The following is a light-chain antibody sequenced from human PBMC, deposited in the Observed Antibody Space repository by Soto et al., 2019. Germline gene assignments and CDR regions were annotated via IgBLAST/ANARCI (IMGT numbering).Light chain of an antibody. CDR2: EVT. CDR3: SSYTISSTWV. V-gene: IGLV2-14*01. CDR1: RDDIGAYDY. Sequence: QSALTQPASVSGSPGQSITISCAGTRDDIGAYDYVSWYQQHPGKAPKLIIYEVTNRPSGVSDRFSGSKSDNTASLTISGLQAEDEADYYCSSYTISSTWVFGGGTKLTVL. J-gene: IGLJ3*02.